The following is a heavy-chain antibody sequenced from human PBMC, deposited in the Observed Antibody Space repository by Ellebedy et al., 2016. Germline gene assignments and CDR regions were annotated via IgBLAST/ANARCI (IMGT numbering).Heavy chain of an antibody. CDR1: GGTFSSYA. Sequence: SVKVSXXASGGTFSSYAISWVRQAPGQGLEWMGRIIPILGIANYAQKFQGRVTITADKSTSTAYMELSSLRSEDTAVYYCAREYCSSTSCYFWFDPWGQGTLVTVSS. CDR2: IIPILGIA. V-gene: IGHV1-69*04. CDR3: AREYCSSTSCYFWFDP. D-gene: IGHD2-2*01. J-gene: IGHJ5*02.